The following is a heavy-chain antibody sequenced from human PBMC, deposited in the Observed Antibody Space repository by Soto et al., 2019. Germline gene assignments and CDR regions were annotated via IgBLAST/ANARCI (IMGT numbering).Heavy chain of an antibody. Sequence: EVQLVESGGGLVQPGGSLRLSCVTSGFNFNAFWMSWVRQAPGKGPEWVASINPDGSERSHVDSVEGRFSISRDNGKNLMYLQMSDLRAEDTALYHCARDYGGIWGPGTMVTVSA. V-gene: IGHV3-7*01. CDR1: GFNFNAFW. D-gene: IGHD3-16*01. CDR3: ARDYGGI. J-gene: IGHJ3*02. CDR2: INPDGSER.